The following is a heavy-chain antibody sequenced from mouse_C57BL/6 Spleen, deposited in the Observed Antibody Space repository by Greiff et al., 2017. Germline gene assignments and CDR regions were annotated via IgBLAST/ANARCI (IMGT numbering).Heavy chain of an antibody. CDR2: IYPGSGST. J-gene: IGHJ1*03. CDR1: GYTFTSYW. D-gene: IGHD1-1*01. V-gene: IGHV1-55*01. CDR3: ARRGYGSSPYWYFDV. Sequence: QVQPQQPGAELVKPGASVQMSCKASGYTFTSYWITWVKQRPGQGLEWIGDIYPGSGSTNYNEKFKSKATLTVDTSSSTAYMQLSSLTSEDSAVYYCARRGYGSSPYWYFDVWGTGTTVTVSS.